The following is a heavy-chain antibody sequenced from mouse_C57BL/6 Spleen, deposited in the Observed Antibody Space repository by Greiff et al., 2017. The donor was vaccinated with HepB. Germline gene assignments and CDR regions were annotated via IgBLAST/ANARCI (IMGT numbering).Heavy chain of an antibody. Sequence: QVHVKQPGAELVKPGASVKLSCKASGYTFTSYWMHWVKQRPGQGLEWIGMIHPNSGSTNYNEKFKSKATLTVDKSSSTAYMQLSSLTSEDSAVYYCASPLTGTGFDYWGQGTTLTVSS. J-gene: IGHJ2*01. CDR3: ASPLTGTGFDY. CDR1: GYTFTSYW. V-gene: IGHV1-64*01. CDR2: IHPNSGST. D-gene: IGHD4-1*01.